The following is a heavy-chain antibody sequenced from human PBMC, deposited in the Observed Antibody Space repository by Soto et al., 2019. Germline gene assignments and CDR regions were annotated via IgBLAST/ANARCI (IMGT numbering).Heavy chain of an antibody. CDR3: ARSLERDYGDYGGFDY. Sequence: QVQLQESGPGLVKPSQTLSLTCTVSGGSISSGGYYWSWIRQHPGKGLEWIGYIYYSGSTYYNPSLKSRVTISVDTSKNQFSLKLSSVTAADTAVYYCARSLERDYGDYGGFDYWGQGTLVTVSS. V-gene: IGHV4-31*03. CDR1: GGSISSGGYY. J-gene: IGHJ4*02. CDR2: IYYSGST. D-gene: IGHD4-17*01.